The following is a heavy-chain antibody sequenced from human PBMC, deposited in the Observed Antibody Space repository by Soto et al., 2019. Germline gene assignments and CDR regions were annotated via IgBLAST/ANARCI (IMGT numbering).Heavy chain of an antibody. V-gene: IGHV4-39*01. D-gene: IGHD6-6*01. J-gene: IGHJ4*02. Sequence: QLQLQESGPGLVKPSETLSRTCTFSGGSISSSSYYWGWIRQLPEKWLEWIGSIYYCGSTCYKPSLKSRATISVDTSKNQSSLKLSSVTAGDTAVYYCARWLGALAARGAYWGQGTLVTVSS. CDR2: IYYCGST. CDR1: GGSISSSSYY. CDR3: ARWLGALAARGAY.